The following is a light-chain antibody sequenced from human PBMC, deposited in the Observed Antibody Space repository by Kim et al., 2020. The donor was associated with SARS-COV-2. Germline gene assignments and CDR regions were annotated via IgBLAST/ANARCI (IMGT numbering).Light chain of an antibody. J-gene: IGKJ4*02. CDR3: QQADSYPRK. CDR1: QSISSW. Sequence: ASVGETVTIPCRASQSISSWLVWYQQKPGKAPKPLIYAASSLQSGVPSRFSGRGSGTDFTLTISSLQPEDFATYYCQQADSYPRKFGGGTKVDIK. CDR2: AAS. V-gene: IGKV1-12*01.